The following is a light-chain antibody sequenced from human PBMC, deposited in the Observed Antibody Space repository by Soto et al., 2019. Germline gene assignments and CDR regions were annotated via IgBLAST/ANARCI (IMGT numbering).Light chain of an antibody. J-gene: IGKJ1*01. CDR2: DAS. Sequence: DIHMTQSPSTLPASVGDRVTITCRASQSISIWLAWYQQKPGKAPNLLIYDASSLQSGVPSRFSGSGFGTEFTLTISSLQPRDFATYYCQQYSSRSTFGQGTKVEIK. V-gene: IGKV1-5*01. CDR1: QSISIW. CDR3: QQYSSRST.